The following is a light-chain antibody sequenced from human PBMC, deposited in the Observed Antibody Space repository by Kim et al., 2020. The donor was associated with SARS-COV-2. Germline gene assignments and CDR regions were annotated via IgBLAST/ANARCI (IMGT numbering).Light chain of an antibody. V-gene: IGKV1-39*01. Sequence: ASVGNRFPFPCRASQNVSPSLNWYQHQPGKAPKLLIYAVSSLQSGVPSRFSGSGSGTDFTLTISNLQPEDFALYYCQQSHGFPYSFGQGTKLEI. CDR3: QQSHGFPYS. CDR1: QNVSPS. J-gene: IGKJ2*03. CDR2: AVS.